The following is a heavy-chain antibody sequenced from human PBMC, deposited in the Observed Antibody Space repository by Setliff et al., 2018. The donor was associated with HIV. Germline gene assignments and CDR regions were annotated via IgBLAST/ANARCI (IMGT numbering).Heavy chain of an antibody. Sequence: GASVKVSCKASGGTFSSYAISWVRQAPGQGLEWMGGIIPIFGTANYAQNVQGRVTITRETSATTAYMELSSLTPEDTAIYFCARALSYGSGTYSAAGFWGQGTLVTVSS. V-gene: IGHV1-69*05. D-gene: IGHD3-10*01. CDR1: GGTFSSYA. CDR3: ARALSYGSGTYSAAGF. CDR2: IIPIFGTA. J-gene: IGHJ4*02.